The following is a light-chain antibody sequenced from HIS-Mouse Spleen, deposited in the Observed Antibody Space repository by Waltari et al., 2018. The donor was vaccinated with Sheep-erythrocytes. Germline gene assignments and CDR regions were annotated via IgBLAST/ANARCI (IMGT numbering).Light chain of an antibody. CDR1: SSDVGGYTY. CDR3: CSYAGSYTWV. V-gene: IGLV2-11*01. CDR2: DVS. Sequence: QSALTQPRSVSGSPGQSVPISCTGTSSDVGGYTYVSWYQQHPGKAPKPISYDVSKRPSGVPDRFSGSKSGNTASLTISGLQAEDEADYYCCSYAGSYTWVFGGGTKLTVL. J-gene: IGLJ3*02.